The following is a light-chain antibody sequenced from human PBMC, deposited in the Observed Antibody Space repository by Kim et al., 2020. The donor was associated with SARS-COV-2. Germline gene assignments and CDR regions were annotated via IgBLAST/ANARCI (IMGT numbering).Light chain of an antibody. Sequence: QSVTLSCTGTRNDVGGYNYVSWYQQHPGKAPKLMIFEVTKRPSGVPDRFSGSKSSNTAYLTVSGLQADDEADYYCSSYAGFNNYVIFGGGTQLTVL. J-gene: IGLJ2*01. CDR1: RNDVGGYNY. V-gene: IGLV2-8*01. CDR3: SSYAGFNNYVI. CDR2: EVT.